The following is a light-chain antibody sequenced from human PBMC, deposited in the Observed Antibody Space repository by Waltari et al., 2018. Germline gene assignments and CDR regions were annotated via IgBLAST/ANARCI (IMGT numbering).Light chain of an antibody. J-gene: IGKJ4*01. CDR1: QGISSM. CDR2: GAS. CDR3: QQYTDYPLT. V-gene: IGKV1D-16*01. Sequence: TCRASQGISSMLAGYQQKPETAPKSLIYGASNLQSGVPSRFSGSESGTDFTLTINGLQPEDFATYYCQQYTDYPLTFGGGTKVEIK.